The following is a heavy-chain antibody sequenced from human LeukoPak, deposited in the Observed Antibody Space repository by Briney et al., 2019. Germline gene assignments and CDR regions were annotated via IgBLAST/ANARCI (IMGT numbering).Heavy chain of an antibody. J-gene: IGHJ5*02. CDR3: AKPEVGSSWYGTEGHGSWFDP. CDR2: IYYSGST. D-gene: IGHD6-13*01. Sequence: SETLSLTCTVSGGSISSSSYYWGWVRQPPGTGLEWIGSIYYSGSTYYNPSLKSRVTISVDTSKNQFSLKLSSVTAADTAVYYCAKPEVGSSWYGTEGHGSWFDPWGQGTLVTVSS. V-gene: IGHV4-39*01. CDR1: GGSISSSSYY.